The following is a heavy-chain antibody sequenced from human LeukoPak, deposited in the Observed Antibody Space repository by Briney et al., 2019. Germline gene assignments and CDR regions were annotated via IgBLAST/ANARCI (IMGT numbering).Heavy chain of an antibody. CDR3: ARGYSSGWSGFDP. Sequence: SETLSLTCTVSGYSISSGYSWGWIRQTPGKGLEWIGSIDHSGSTYYNPSLSGRVTISVDTSKNQFSLKLSSVTAADTAVYYCARGYSSGWSGFDPWGQGTLVTVSS. CDR1: GYSISSGYS. D-gene: IGHD6-19*01. V-gene: IGHV4-38-2*02. J-gene: IGHJ5*02. CDR2: IDHSGST.